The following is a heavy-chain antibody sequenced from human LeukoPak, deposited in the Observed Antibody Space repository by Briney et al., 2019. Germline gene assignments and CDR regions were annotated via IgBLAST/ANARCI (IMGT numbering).Heavy chain of an antibody. CDR3: TTRSLARGLRRWGLDY. Sequence: GSLRLSCAASGFTFSNAWMSWVRQAPGKGLEWVGRIKSKTDGGTTDYAAPVKGRFTISRDGPKNTLYLQLNSLKTEDTAVYYCTTRSLARGLRRWGLDYWGQGTLVTVSS. J-gene: IGHJ4*02. CDR2: IKSKTDGGTT. V-gene: IGHV3-15*01. CDR1: GFTFSNAW. D-gene: IGHD7-27*01.